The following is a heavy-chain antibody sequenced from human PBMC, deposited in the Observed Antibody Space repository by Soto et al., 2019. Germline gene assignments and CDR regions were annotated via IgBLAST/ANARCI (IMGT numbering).Heavy chain of an antibody. Sequence: SETLSLTCIVSGGSISEKYWNCVRQPPGKGLEWIGLIFANGHTDYNPSLKSRVTMSVDPSKNQFALRLTSMTAADRAVYYGGASLAGCGLHWLDRWRRGTLVTVPS. CDR2: IFANGHT. D-gene: IGHD2-15*01. CDR3: GASLAGCGLHWLDR. CDR1: GGSISEKY. V-gene: IGHV4-4*07. J-gene: IGHJ5*02.